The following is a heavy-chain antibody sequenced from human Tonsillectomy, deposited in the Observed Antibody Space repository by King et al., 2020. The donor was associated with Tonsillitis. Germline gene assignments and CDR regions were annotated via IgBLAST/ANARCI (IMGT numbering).Heavy chain of an antibody. D-gene: IGHD6-19*01. Sequence: QLVQSGAEVKKPGSSVKVSCKASGGTFSSYTISWVRQAPGQGLEWMGGIIPMVGTANYAQKFQGRVTITADESTSTAYMDLSSLRSEDTAVYSCASSDTSAWTGDYWGQGPLVTVSS. CDR3: ASSDTSAWTGDY. CDR1: GGTFSSYT. V-gene: IGHV1-69*01. J-gene: IGHJ4*02. CDR2: IIPMVGTA.